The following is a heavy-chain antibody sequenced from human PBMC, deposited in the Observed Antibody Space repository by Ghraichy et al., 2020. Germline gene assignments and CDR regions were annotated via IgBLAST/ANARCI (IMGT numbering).Heavy chain of an antibody. CDR3: AKLPYYDFKFGNWFDP. J-gene: IGHJ5*02. D-gene: IGHD3-3*01. CDR2: ISGSGGST. CDR1: GFTFSSYA. V-gene: IGHV3-23*01. Sequence: GGSLRLSCAASGFTFSSYATSWVRQAPGKGLEWVSAISGSGGSTYYADSVKGRFTISRDNSKNTLYLQMNSLRAEDTAVYYCAKLPYYDFKFGNWFDPWGQGTLVTVSS.